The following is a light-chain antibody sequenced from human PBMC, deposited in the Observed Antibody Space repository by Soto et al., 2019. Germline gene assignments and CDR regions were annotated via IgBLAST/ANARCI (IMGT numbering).Light chain of an antibody. CDR1: RSNIGSAI. V-gene: IGLV1-47*01. Sequence: QSVLTQPRSLSGTPGQTVTISCIGSRSNIGSAIVHWYQQIPGTAPKHLIYMNNQRPSGVPDRFSGSKSGTSASLVITGLRPEDEADYYCVAWDDNLSSRVFGGGTKVTVL. CDR2: MNN. J-gene: IGLJ3*02. CDR3: VAWDDNLSSRV.